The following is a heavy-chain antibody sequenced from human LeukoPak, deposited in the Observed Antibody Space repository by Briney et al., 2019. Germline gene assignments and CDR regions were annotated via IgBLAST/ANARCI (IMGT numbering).Heavy chain of an antibody. CDR1: GYKFIHYY. CDR3: STLPHEWLGGDY. D-gene: IGHD3-10*01. CDR2: IDPEDGKT. J-gene: IGHJ4*02. Sequence: GASVKVSCKASGYKFIHYYIHWVTQAPAKGLEWMGRIDPEDGKTVFADKFQGRVAMTADTSLDTVYMEIRSLRYDDTAVYYCSTLPHEWLGGDYWGQGTLVTVSS. V-gene: IGHV1-69-2*01.